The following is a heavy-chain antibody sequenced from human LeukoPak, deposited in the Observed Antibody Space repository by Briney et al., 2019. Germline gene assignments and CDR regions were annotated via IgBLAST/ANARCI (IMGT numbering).Heavy chain of an antibody. CDR2: ITSSSRHI. V-gene: IGHV3-21*04. CDR1: GFTFSSYS. J-gene: IGHJ4*02. CDR3: AKALYSGYDQLDY. D-gene: IGHD5-12*01. Sequence: GGSLRLSCPASGFTFSSYSMNWVRQAPGKGLEWVSSITSSSRHISYADSVKGRFTVSRDNAKNSLFLQMNSLRTEDTALYYCAKALYSGYDQLDYWGQGTLVTVSS.